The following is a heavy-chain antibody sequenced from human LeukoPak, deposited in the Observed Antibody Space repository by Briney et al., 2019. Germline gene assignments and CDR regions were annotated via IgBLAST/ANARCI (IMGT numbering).Heavy chain of an antibody. CDR1: GGTFSSYA. V-gene: IGHV1-69*13. Sequence: SVKVSCKASGGTFSSYAISWVRQAPGQGLEWMGGIIPIFGTANYAQKFQGRVTITADESTSTAYMELSSLRSEDTAVYYCASIGTSSSSWYGQGWFDPWGQGTLVTVSS. D-gene: IGHD6-13*01. J-gene: IGHJ5*02. CDR2: IIPIFGTA. CDR3: ASIGTSSSSWYGQGWFDP.